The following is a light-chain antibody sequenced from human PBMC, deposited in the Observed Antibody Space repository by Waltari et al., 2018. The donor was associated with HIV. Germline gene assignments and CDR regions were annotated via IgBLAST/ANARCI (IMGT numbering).Light chain of an antibody. CDR1: SDDVGGYSY. CDR2: EDT. V-gene: IGLV2-14*03. J-gene: IGLJ1*01. CDR3: ASFSSTSTYV. Sequence: QSALTQPASLSASPGQSITISCTGSSDDVGGYSYVSWYQQFPGKAPQLLISEDTDRASEISLRFSGSKSANTASLTISGLRPEDEADYFCASFSSTSTYVFGTGTKVTVL.